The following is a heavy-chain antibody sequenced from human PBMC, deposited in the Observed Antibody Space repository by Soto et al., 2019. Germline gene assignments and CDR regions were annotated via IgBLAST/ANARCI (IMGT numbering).Heavy chain of an antibody. J-gene: IGHJ5*02. CDR1: GFIFSSYD. D-gene: IGHD3-10*01. CDR2: ISSGSGNI. V-gene: IGHV3-48*04. Sequence: GGSLRLSCAAPGFIFSSYDMNWVRQAPGKGLEWVSYISSGSGNILYADSVKGRFTISRDNAKNSLYLQMNSLRAEDTAVYYCARTYGTGSLNWFDPWGQGTLVTVSS. CDR3: ARTYGTGSLNWFDP.